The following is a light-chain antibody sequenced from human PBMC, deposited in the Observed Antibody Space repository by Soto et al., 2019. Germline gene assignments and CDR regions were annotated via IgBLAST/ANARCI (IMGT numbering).Light chain of an antibody. J-gene: IGKJ3*01. CDR3: QQINSFPPLFT. CDR2: GAS. V-gene: IGKV1-9*01. CDR1: QGISSY. Sequence: DIQLTQSPSFLSASVGDRVTITCRASQGISSYLAWYQQRPGEPPELLIYGASTLQSGVASRFSGSGSGTEFTLTISSLQPEDFATYFYQQINSFPPLFTFGPGTTVDIK.